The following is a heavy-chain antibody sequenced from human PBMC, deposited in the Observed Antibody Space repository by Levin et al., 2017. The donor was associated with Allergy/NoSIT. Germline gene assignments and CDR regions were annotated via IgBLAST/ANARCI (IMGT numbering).Heavy chain of an antibody. J-gene: IGHJ4*02. CDR3: AKERGYCSGGSCYKRDYFDY. D-gene: IGHD2-15*01. V-gene: IGHV3-23*01. CDR2: ISGSGGST. CDR1: GFTFSSYA. Sequence: TGGSLRLSCAASGFTFSSYAMSWVRQAPGKGLEWVSAISGSGGSTYYADSVKGRFTISRDNSKNTLYLQMNSLRAEDTAVYYCAKERGYCSGGSCYKRDYFDYWGQGTLVTVSS.